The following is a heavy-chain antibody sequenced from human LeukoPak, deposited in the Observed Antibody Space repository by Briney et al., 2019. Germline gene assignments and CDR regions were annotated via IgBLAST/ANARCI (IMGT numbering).Heavy chain of an antibody. CDR3: ASDHGTYDYAWGSYRYTDY. D-gene: IGHD3-16*02. CDR2: IIPIFGTA. V-gene: IGHV1-69*06. J-gene: IGHJ4*02. CDR1: GGTFSSYA. Sequence: ASVKVSCKASGGTFSSYAISWVRQAPGQGLEWMGGIIPIFGTANYAQKFQGRVTITADKSTSTAYMELSSLRSEDTAVYYCASDHGTYDYAWGSYRYTDYWGQGTLVTVSS.